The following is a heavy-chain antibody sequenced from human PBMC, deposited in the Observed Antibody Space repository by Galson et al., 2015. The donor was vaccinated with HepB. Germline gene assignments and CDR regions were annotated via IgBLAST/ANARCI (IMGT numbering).Heavy chain of an antibody. CDR2: IIGRGGST. CDR3: AKMGSYGDYDFDP. D-gene: IGHD4-17*01. J-gene: IGHJ5*02. Sequence: SLRLSCAVSGFTFRNYVMTWVRQAPGKGLEWVSSIIGRGGSTFYADSVKGRFTISRDNSKNTLFLQMNGLRVEDTAVNYCAKMGSYGDYDFDPWGQGTLVTVSS. V-gene: IGHV3-23*01. CDR1: GFTFRNYV.